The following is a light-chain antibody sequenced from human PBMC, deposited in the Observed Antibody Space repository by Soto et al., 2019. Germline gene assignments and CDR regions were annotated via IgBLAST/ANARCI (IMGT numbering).Light chain of an antibody. CDR1: SSNIGAGYD. CDR3: QSYDSSLSGFYV. V-gene: IGLV1-40*01. CDR2: GNS. Sequence: QSVLTQPPSASGTPGQRITISCCGSSSNIGAGYDVHWYQQLPGTATKLLIYGNSNRPSGVPDRFSGSKSGTSASLAITGLQAEDEADYYCQSYDSSLSGFYVFGTGTKVTVL. J-gene: IGLJ1*01.